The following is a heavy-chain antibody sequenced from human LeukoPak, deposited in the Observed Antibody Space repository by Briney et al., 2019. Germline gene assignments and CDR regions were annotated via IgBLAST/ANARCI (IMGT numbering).Heavy chain of an antibody. CDR3: ARDGVRGVPRAFDI. J-gene: IGHJ3*02. CDR2: ISSSSSYI. D-gene: IGHD3-10*01. CDR1: GFTFSNYN. Sequence: GGSLRLSCAASGFTFSNYNMNWVRRAPGKGLEWVSSISSSSSYIYYADSVKGRFTISRDNAKNSLYLQMNSLRVEDTAVYYCARDGVRGVPRAFDIWGQGTMVTVSS. V-gene: IGHV3-21*01.